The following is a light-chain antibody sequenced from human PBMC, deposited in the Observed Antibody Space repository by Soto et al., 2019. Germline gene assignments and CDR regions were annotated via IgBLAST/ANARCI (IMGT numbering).Light chain of an antibody. V-gene: IGKV3-20*01. Sequence: EVVLTQSPGTLSLSPGERATLSCRASQSLNRNYLAWYQRKPGQPPRLLMYGAFNRATDIPARFSGSVSGTDFTLTITRLEPEDFAVYYCQQYESSPPTFRQGTKVEF. CDR3: QQYESSPPT. CDR1: QSLNRNY. J-gene: IGKJ1*01. CDR2: GAF.